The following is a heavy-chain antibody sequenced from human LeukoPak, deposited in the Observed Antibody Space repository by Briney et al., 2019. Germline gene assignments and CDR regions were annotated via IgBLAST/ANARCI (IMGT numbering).Heavy chain of an antibody. D-gene: IGHD6-19*01. CDR3: ARHSGSKLRYSSGWWGYYYGMDV. CDR2: IYPGDSDT. Sequence: GESLKISCKGSGYSFTSYWIGWVRQMPEKGLEWLGIIYPGDSDTRYSPSFQGQVTISADKSISTAYLQWSSLKASDTAMYYCARHSGSKLRYSSGWWGYYYGMDVWGQGTTVTVSS. V-gene: IGHV5-51*01. CDR1: GYSFTSYW. J-gene: IGHJ6*02.